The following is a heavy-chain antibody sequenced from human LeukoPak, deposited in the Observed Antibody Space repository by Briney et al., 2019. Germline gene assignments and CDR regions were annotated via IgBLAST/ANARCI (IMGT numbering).Heavy chain of an antibody. CDR1: GFTFSTFG. D-gene: IGHD1/OR15-1a*01. CDR3: AKVNNYDDY. J-gene: IGHJ4*02. CDR2: ISHDRNNE. V-gene: IGHV3-30*18. Sequence: GGSLRLSCAASGFTFSTFGIHWVRQAPGKGLEWVAAISHDRNNEYYTDSVKGRFTISRDNPKNMIYLQMNSLRGEDSAVYYCAKVNNYDDYWGQGTLVTVSS.